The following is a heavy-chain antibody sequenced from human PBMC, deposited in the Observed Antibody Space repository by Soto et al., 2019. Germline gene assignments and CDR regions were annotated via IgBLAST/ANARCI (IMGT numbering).Heavy chain of an antibody. D-gene: IGHD1-20*01. Sequence: QEHLVESGGGVVQSGKSLTLSCVASGLTFSGFGIHWVRQAPGKGLEWVVVISYDATKKYYADAVKGRFTISRDDAKNTVSLEMKNLRIEDTGVYHCAKDLDAYNWNTGGWFDPWGQGTLVSVSS. CDR3: AKDLDAYNWNTGGWFDP. J-gene: IGHJ5*02. CDR1: GLTFSGFG. V-gene: IGHV3-30*18. CDR2: ISYDATKK.